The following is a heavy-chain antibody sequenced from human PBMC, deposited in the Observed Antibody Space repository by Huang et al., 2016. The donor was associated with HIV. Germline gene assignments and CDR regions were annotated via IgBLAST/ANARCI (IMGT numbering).Heavy chain of an antibody. D-gene: IGHD5-12*01. V-gene: IGHV3-23*01. Sequence: DSVKGRFTFSRDNVKKTVYLQMNSLRVEDAAVYYCAKDRGDGYSGYDYEYWCQGTLVTV. CDR3: AKDRGDGYSGYDYEY. J-gene: IGHJ4*02.